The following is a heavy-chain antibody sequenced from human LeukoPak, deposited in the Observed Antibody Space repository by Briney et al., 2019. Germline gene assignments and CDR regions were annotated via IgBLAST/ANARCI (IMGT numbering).Heavy chain of an antibody. Sequence: SETLSLTCAVSGGSISSGGYSWSWIRQPPGKGLEWIRYIYHSGSTYYNPSLKSRVTISVDRSKNQFSLKLSSVTAADTAVYYCARHSDFWSGYPYFDYWGQGTLVTVSS. CDR1: GGSISSGGYS. J-gene: IGHJ4*02. CDR2: IYHSGST. V-gene: IGHV4-30-2*01. CDR3: ARHSDFWSGYPYFDY. D-gene: IGHD3-3*01.